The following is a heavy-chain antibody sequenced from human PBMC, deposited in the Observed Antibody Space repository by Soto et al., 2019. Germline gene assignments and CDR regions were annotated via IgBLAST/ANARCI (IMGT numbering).Heavy chain of an antibody. CDR2: IYYSGST. CDR3: VRRGNEHAFDI. V-gene: IGHV4-31*03. J-gene: IGHJ3*02. D-gene: IGHD1-1*01. Sequence: QVQLQESGPGLVKPSQTLSLTCSVSGGSISSGGSHWSWIRQHPGKGLEWIGYIYYSGSTYYNPSLKSRGAISVDTSKNQFSLKLSSVTAADTAVYYCVRRGNEHAFDIWGQGTMVSVSS. CDR1: GGSISSGGSH.